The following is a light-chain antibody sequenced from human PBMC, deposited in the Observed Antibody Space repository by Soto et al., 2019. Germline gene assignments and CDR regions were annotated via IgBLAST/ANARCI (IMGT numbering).Light chain of an antibody. V-gene: IGLV2-14*01. Sequence: QSALTQPASVSGSPGQSITISCTGTSSDIGGYNYVSWYQQHPGKAPKLMISGVSNRPSGVSNRFSGSKSGNTASLTISGLQAEDEADYYCGSYTSSSTLVFGSGTKLTVL. J-gene: IGLJ1*01. CDR2: GVS. CDR3: GSYTSSSTLV. CDR1: SSDIGGYNY.